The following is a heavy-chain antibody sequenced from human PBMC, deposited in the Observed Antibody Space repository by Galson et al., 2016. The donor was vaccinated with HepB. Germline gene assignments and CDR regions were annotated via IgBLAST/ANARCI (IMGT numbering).Heavy chain of an antibody. CDR1: GFTFSSSA. Sequence: SLRLSCAASGFTFSSSAMHWVRQAPGKGLGWVAVISYDGTNKNHADTVKGRFTISRDTSKNTLYLQMNSLISEDTAVYYCARGSPDHYGMDVWGQRTTVAVSS. CDR3: ARGSPDHYGMDV. CDR2: ISYDGTNK. V-gene: IGHV3-30-3*01. J-gene: IGHJ6*02. D-gene: IGHD3-10*01.